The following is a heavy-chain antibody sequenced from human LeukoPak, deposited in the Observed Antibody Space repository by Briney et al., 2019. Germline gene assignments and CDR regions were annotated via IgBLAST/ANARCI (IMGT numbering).Heavy chain of an antibody. CDR1: GGSFSGYY. J-gene: IGHJ3*02. D-gene: IGHD2-15*01. V-gene: IGHV4-39*01. Sequence: SETLSLTCAVYGGSFSGYYWGWIRQPPGKGLEWIGSIYYSGSTYYNPSLKSRVTISGDTSKNQFSLKLSSVTAADTAVYYCAHYCSGGSCYSSRGAFDIWGQGTMVTVSS. CDR2: IYYSGST. CDR3: AHYCSGGSCYSSRGAFDI.